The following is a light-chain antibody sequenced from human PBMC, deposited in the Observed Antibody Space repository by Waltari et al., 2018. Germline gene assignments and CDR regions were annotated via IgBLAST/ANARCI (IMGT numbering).Light chain of an antibody. CDR3: QQYYSIPLT. CDR1: QSVLYSSNHKNY. V-gene: IGKV4-1*01. J-gene: IGKJ3*01. Sequence: DIVMTQSPDSLAVSLGARATINCKSSQSVLYSSNHKNYLAWYQHKPGQPPQLLIYWASTRESGVPDRFSGSGSGTDFTLTISSLQAEDVAVYYCQQYYSIPLTFGPGTKVDIK. CDR2: WAS.